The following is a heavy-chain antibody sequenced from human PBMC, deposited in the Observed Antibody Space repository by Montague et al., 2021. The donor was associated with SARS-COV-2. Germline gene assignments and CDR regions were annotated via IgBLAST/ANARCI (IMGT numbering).Heavy chain of an antibody. J-gene: IGHJ6*03. CDR2: IYHNGST. CDR3: ARGIFTIPFIPAHYYMDA. Sequence: SETLSLTCTVSGGSISSSSNYWTWIRQPPGKGLESIGYIYHNGSTKYNPSLKSRVIISVDTSKNQFSLKLSSVTAADTAVYYCARGIFTIPFIPAHYYMDAWGKGTTVTVSS. V-gene: IGHV4-61*01. D-gene: IGHD3-3*01. CDR1: GGSISSSSNY.